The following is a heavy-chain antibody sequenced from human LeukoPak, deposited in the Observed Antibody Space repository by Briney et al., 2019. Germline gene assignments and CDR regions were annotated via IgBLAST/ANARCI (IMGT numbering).Heavy chain of an antibody. CDR1: GFTFSSYA. CDR3: AKSRYCSSTSCYLFDY. CDR2: ISGSGGST. J-gene: IGHJ4*02. D-gene: IGHD2-2*01. V-gene: IGHV3-23*01. Sequence: GGSLRLSCAASGFTFSSYAMSWVRQAPGKGLEWVSAISGSGGSTYYADSVKGRFTISRDNSKNTLYLQMNSLRAEDTAVYYCAKSRYCSSTSCYLFDYCGQGTLVTVSS.